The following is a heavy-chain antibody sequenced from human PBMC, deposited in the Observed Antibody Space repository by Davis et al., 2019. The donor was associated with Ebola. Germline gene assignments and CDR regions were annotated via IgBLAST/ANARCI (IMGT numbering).Heavy chain of an antibody. J-gene: IGHJ5*02. V-gene: IGHV6-1*01. CDR1: GDSVSSNSAA. D-gene: IGHD5-18*01. CDR2: TYYRSKWYN. CDR3: ARLPDTAMVDNWFDP. Sequence: MPSETLSLTCAISGDSVSSNSAAWNWIRQSPSRGLEWLGRTYYRSKWYNDYAVSVKSRITINPDTSKNQFSLQLNPVTPEDTAVYYCARLPDTAMVDNWFDPWGQGTLVTVSS.